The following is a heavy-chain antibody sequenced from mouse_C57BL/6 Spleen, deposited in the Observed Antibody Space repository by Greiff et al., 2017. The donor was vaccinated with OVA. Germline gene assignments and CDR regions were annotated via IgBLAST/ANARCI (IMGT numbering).Heavy chain of an antibody. CDR3: ARDRDYDYYFDD. J-gene: IGHJ2*01. V-gene: IGHV5-4*01. CDR1: GFTFSSYA. CDR2: ISDGGSYT. D-gene: IGHD2-4*01. Sequence: DVKLVESGGGLVKPGGSLKLSCAASGFTFSSYAMSWVRQTPEKRLEWVATISDGGSYTYYPDNVKGRFTISRDNAKNNLYLQMSHLKSEDTAMYYCARDRDYDYYFDDWGQGTTLTVSS.